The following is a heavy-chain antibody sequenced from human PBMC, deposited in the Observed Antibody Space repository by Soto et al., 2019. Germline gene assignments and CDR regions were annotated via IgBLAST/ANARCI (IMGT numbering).Heavy chain of an antibody. Sequence: SVKVSCKASGGTLSIYGSSWVRQAPGQGLEWMGGTIPIFGTPNYAQKFQGRVTITADKSTSTAYMELSSLRSEDTAVYYCARDQITISTSRSYYYGMDVWGQGTTVTVSS. V-gene: IGHV1-69*06. D-gene: IGHD3-3*01. CDR3: ARDQITISTSRSYYYGMDV. CDR1: GGTLSIYG. CDR2: TIPIFGTP. J-gene: IGHJ6*02.